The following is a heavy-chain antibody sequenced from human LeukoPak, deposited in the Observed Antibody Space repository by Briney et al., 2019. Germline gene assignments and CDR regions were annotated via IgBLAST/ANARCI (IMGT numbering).Heavy chain of an antibody. Sequence: QTGGSLRLSCAASGFTFSNYAMSWVRQAPGKGLEWVSGISGSGTSTYYADSVRGRFTISRDNSKNTLYLQMSSLRAEDTAVYYCAASLPNIVVVPAAKGPFGSWGQGTLVTVSS. D-gene: IGHD2-2*01. CDR2: ISGSGTST. V-gene: IGHV3-23*01. CDR3: AASLPNIVVVPAAKGPFGS. CDR1: GFTFSNYA. J-gene: IGHJ5*02.